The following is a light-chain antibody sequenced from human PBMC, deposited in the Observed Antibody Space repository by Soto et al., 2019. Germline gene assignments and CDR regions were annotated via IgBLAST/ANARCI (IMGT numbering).Light chain of an antibody. J-gene: IGKJ4*01. V-gene: IGKV1-39*01. Sequence: DIQMTQSPSSLSASVGDKVTITCRASQSISNYLNWIQQKPGEAPKLLIHAASSFQSGVPSRFSGSGSGTDFTLTISSLQPEDFATYYCQQSYSAPLTFGGGTKVEIQ. CDR2: AAS. CDR1: QSISNY. CDR3: QQSYSAPLT.